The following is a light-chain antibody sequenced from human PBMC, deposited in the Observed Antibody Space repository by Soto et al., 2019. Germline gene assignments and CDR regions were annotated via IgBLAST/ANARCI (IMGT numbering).Light chain of an antibody. J-gene: IGKJ1*01. CDR2: GAS. V-gene: IGKV1-6*01. CDR3: LQDYSYPRT. CDR1: QGIRND. Sequence: AIQMTQSPSSLSASVGGRVAMTCRASQGIRNDLAWYQQKPGEAPKLLIYGASNLQSGVPSRFSGSGSDTDFTLTISSLQPEDCAIYYCLQDYSYPRTFRLGTRVEIK.